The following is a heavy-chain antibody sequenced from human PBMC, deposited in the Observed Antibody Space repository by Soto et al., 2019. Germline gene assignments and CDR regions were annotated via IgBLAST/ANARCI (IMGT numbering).Heavy chain of an antibody. D-gene: IGHD3-3*01. V-gene: IGHV1-2*02. CDR1: GYTFTGYY. CDR3: ARDLTLGLRFLEWLVYGMDV. J-gene: IGHJ6*02. CDR2: INPNSGGT. Sequence: ASVKVSCKASGYTFTGYYMHWVRQAPGQGLEWMGWINPNSGGTNYAQKFQGRVTMTRDTSISTAYMELSRLRSDDTAVYYCARDLTLGLRFLEWLVYGMDVWGQGTTVTVSS.